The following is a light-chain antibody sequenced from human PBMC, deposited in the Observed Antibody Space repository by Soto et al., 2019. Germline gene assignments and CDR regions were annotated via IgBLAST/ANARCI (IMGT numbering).Light chain of an antibody. J-gene: IGLJ2*01. V-gene: IGLV2-23*01. Sequence: QSALTQPASVSGSPGQSITISCTETSSDVGSYDLVSWYQQHPGKAPKLMIYEGSKRPSGVSNRFSGSKSGNTASLTISGLQAEDEADYYCCSYTGSRNVVFGGATKLTVL. CDR3: CSYTGSRNVV. CDR1: SSDVGSYDL. CDR2: EGS.